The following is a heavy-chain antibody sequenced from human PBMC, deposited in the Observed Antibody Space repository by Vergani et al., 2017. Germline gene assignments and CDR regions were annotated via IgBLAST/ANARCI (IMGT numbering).Heavy chain of an antibody. CDR2: IYYSWST. D-gene: IGHD6-19*01. J-gene: IGHJ5*02. CDR3: ARHSTVEWLVKLGWIDP. Sequence: QLQLQESGPGLVKPSAILSLICSVSGPSIRSSNYYLGWIRQPPGKGLEWIASIYYSWSTYYNPSLKSRITISVDTSKNQFSLKLSSVTAADTAVYFCARHSTVEWLVKLGWIDPWGQGILVTVSS. V-gene: IGHV4-39*01. CDR1: GPSIRSSNYY.